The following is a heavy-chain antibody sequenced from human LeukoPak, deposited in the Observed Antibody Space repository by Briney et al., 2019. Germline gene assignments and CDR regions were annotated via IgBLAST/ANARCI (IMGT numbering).Heavy chain of an antibody. Sequence: GGSLRLSCAASGFTFSSYSMNWVRQAPGKGLDWVSYISSSSSTIYYADSVKGRFTISRDNAKNSLYLQMNSLRAEDTAVYYCARAPDCGDFDWFDPWGQGTLVTVSS. CDR1: GFTFSSYS. J-gene: IGHJ5*02. V-gene: IGHV3-48*01. CDR3: ARAPDCGDFDWFDP. D-gene: IGHD4-17*01. CDR2: ISSSSSTI.